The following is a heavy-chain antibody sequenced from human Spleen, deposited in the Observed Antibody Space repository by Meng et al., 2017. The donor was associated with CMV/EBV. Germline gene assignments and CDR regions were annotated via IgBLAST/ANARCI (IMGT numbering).Heavy chain of an antibody. CDR3: AKDSGSYYRGYFDY. J-gene: IGHJ4*02. Sequence: GESLKISCAASGFTFSSYAMHWVRQAPGKGLEWVAVISYDGSNRYYADSVKGRFTISRDNSKNTLHLQMNSLRAEDTAVYYCAKDSGSYYRGYFDYWGQGTLVTVSS. V-gene: IGHV3-30*04. CDR2: ISYDGSNR. CDR1: GFTFSSYA. D-gene: IGHD1-26*01.